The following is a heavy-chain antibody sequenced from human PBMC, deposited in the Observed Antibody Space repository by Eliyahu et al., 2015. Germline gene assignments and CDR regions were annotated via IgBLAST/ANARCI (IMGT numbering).Heavy chain of an antibody. CDR2: ISGSGGST. CDR1: GFXFSSYX. CDR3: AKLVSSSWYGDY. V-gene: IGHV3-23*04. Sequence: EVQLVESGGGLVQPGGSLRLSCAASGFXFSSYXMXWVRQAPGKGLEWVXAISGSGGSTYYADSVKGRFTISRDNSKNTLYLQMNSLRAEDTAVYYCAKLVSSSWYGDYWGQGTLVTVSS. D-gene: IGHD6-13*01. J-gene: IGHJ4*02.